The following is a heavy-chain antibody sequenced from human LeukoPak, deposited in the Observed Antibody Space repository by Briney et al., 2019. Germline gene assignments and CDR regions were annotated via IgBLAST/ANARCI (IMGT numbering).Heavy chain of an antibody. D-gene: IGHD3-22*01. J-gene: IGHJ4*02. CDR3: ARDGRSSGSHFDY. CDR1: GGTFSSYS. Sequence: SVKXSCKASGGTFSSYSITWVRQAPGQGLEWMGRSIPILGIANYAQKFQGRVTITADKSTSTAYMELSSMNSEDTAVYYRARDGRSSGSHFDYWGQGTLATVSS. V-gene: IGHV1-69*04. CDR2: SIPILGIA.